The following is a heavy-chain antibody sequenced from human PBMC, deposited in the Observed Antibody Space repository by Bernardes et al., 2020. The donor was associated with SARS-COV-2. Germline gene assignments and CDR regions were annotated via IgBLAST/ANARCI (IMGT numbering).Heavy chain of an antibody. D-gene: IGHD3-10*01. CDR1: GFTFSTYW. CDR3: ARVLDYYGQPGYGMDV. V-gene: IGHV3-74*01. Sequence: GGSLRLSCAASGFTFSTYWMHWVRQAPGEGLVWVSRINSDGSSTSYADSVKGRFTISRDNAKNTLYLQMNSLRAEDTAVYYCARVLDYYGQPGYGMDVWGQGTAVTVSS. J-gene: IGHJ6*02. CDR2: INSDGSST.